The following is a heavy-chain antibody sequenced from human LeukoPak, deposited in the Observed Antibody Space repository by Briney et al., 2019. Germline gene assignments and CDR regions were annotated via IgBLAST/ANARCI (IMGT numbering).Heavy chain of an antibody. D-gene: IGHD6-6*01. Sequence: SVKVSCKASGGTFSSYAISWVRQAPGQELEWMGGIIPIFGTANYAQKFQGRVTITADESTSTAYMELSSLRSEDTAVYYCASSSISYAGYYYYGMDVWGQGTTVTVSS. J-gene: IGHJ6*02. CDR1: GGTFSSYA. CDR3: ASSSISYAGYYYYGMDV. CDR2: IIPIFGTA. V-gene: IGHV1-69*13.